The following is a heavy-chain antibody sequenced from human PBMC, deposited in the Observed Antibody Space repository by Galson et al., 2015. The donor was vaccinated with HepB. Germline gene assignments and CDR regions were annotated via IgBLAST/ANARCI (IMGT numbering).Heavy chain of an antibody. V-gene: IGHV3-64D*06. D-gene: IGHD3-10*01. CDR3: VKDLGDYYGSGSYGY. CDR2: ISSNGGST. J-gene: IGHJ4*02. CDR1: GFTFSSYA. Sequence: SLRLSCAASGFTFSSYAMHWVRQAPGKGLEYVSAISSNGGSTYYADSVKGRFTISRDNSKNTLYLQMSSLRAEDTAVYYCVKDLGDYYGSGSYGYWGQGTLVTVSS.